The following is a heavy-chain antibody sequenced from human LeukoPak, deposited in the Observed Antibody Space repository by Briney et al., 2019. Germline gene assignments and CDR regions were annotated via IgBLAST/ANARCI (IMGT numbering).Heavy chain of an antibody. J-gene: IGHJ3*02. Sequence: NPSETLSLTCTVSGGSISIYYWSWIRQPPGKGLEWIGHIDYSGSTNYNPSLKSRVTISVDTSKNQLSLKLNSVTAADTAVYFCARDTYYDSSGYWNDVFDIWGQGTLVTVSS. D-gene: IGHD3-22*01. CDR3: ARDTYYDSSGYWNDVFDI. V-gene: IGHV4-59*01. CDR1: GGSISIYY. CDR2: IDYSGST.